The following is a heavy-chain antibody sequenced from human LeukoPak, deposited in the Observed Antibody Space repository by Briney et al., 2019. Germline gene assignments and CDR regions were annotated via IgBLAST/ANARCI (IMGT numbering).Heavy chain of an antibody. CDR1: GYTFTGYY. J-gene: IGHJ3*02. CDR3: AREGYYDSSGYYSVYDAFDI. D-gene: IGHD3-22*01. CDR2: INPNSGGT. V-gene: IGHV1-2*02. Sequence: PGASVKVSCKASGYTFTGYYMHWVRQAPGQGLEWMGWINPNSGGTNYAQKFQGRVTMTRETSISTAYMELSRLRSDDTAVYYCAREGYYDSSGYYSVYDAFDIWGQGTMVTVSS.